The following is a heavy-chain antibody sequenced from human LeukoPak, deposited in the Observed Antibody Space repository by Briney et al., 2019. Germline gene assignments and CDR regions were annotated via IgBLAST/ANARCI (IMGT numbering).Heavy chain of an antibody. CDR2: IIPIFGTA. J-gene: IGHJ4*02. CDR1: GGTFSSYA. CDR3: AKAPTTVNYFDY. V-gene: IGHV1-69*13. D-gene: IGHD4-17*01. Sequence: GASVKVSCKASGGTFSSYAISWVRQAPGQGLEWMGGIIPIFGTANYAQKFQGRVTITADESTSTAYMELSSLRSEDTAVYYCAKAPTTVNYFDYWGQGTLVTVSS.